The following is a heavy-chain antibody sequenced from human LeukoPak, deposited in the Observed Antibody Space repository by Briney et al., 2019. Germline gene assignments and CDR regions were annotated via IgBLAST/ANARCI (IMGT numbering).Heavy chain of an antibody. V-gene: IGHV4-38-2*02. CDR3: AREPFNNYYDSSGYDDI. D-gene: IGHD3-22*01. CDR1: GYSISSGYY. Sequence: SETLSLTCAVSGYSISSGYYWGWIRQPPGKGLEWIGSIYHSGSTYYNPSLKSRVTISVDTSKNQFSLKLSSVTAADTAVYYCAREPFNNYYDSSGYDDIWGQGTMVTVSS. CDR2: IYHSGST. J-gene: IGHJ3*02.